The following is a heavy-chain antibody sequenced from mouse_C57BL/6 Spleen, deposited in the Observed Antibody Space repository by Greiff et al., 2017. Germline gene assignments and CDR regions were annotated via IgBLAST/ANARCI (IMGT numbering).Heavy chain of an antibody. CDR3: AREGSNYDVDY. CDR2: ISDGGSYT. J-gene: IGHJ2*01. CDR1: GFTFSSYA. D-gene: IGHD2-5*01. V-gene: IGHV5-4*01. Sequence: EVMLVESGGGLVKPGGSLKLSCAASGFTFSSYAMSWVRQTPEKRLEWVATISDGGSYTYYPDNVKGRFTISRDNAKNNRYLQMSHLKSEDTAMYYCAREGSNYDVDYWGQGATLTVSS.